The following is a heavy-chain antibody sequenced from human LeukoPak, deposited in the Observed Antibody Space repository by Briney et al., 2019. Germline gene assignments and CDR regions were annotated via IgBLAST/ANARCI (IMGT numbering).Heavy chain of an antibody. CDR1: GYTFTSYD. CDR2: MNPNSSNT. J-gene: IGHJ6*02. D-gene: IGHD6-13*01. CDR3: ARQIAAYENYYYYGMDV. Sequence: ASVKVSCKASGYTFTSYDINWVRQATGQGLEWMGWMNPNSSNTGYAQKFQGRVTMTRNTSISTAYMELSSLRSEDTAVYYCARQIAAYENYYYYGMDVWGQGTTVTVSS. V-gene: IGHV1-8*01.